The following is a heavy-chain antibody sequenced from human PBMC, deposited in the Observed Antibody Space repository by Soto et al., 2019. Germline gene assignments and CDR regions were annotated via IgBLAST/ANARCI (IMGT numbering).Heavy chain of an antibody. V-gene: IGHV3-30*03. D-gene: IGHD3-10*01. CDR1: GFPFSSYG. CDR3: VGGQYYFDY. Sequence: QVQLVESGGGVVQPGRSLRLSCAASGFPFSSYGMHWVRAAPGKGLEWVAVISYDGSNKYYADSVKGRFTISRDNSASTLYLQMHSLRPEDTALYYCVGGQYYFDYRGQGTLVTVSP. CDR2: ISYDGSNK. J-gene: IGHJ4*02.